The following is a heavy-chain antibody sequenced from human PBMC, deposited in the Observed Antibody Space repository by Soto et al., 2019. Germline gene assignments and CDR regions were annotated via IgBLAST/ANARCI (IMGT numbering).Heavy chain of an antibody. CDR3: ASSTVTTGDIDY. J-gene: IGHJ4*02. Sequence: ASVKVSSKTSGSSFPSYYMHWVRQAPGQGLEWMGIINPSGGSTSYAQKFQGRVTMTRDTSTSTVYMELSSLRSEDTAVYYCASSTVTTGDIDYWGQGNLVTVSA. V-gene: IGHV1-46*01. CDR1: GSSFPSYY. CDR2: INPSGGST. D-gene: IGHD4-4*01.